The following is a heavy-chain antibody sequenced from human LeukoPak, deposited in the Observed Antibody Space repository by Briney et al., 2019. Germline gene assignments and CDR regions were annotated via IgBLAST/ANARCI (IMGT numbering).Heavy chain of an antibody. J-gene: IGHJ6*02. CDR1: GFTFSSYW. CDR3: ARDNWNWGGYWGLYYGMDV. V-gene: IGHV3-7*01. D-gene: IGHD2-21*01. CDR2: IKQDGSEK. Sequence: GGSLRLSCAASGFTFSSYWMSWVRQAPGKGLEWVANIKQDGSEKYYVDSVKGRFTISRDNAKNSLYLQMNSLRAEDTAVYYCARDNWNWGGYWGLYYGMDVWGQGTTVTVSS.